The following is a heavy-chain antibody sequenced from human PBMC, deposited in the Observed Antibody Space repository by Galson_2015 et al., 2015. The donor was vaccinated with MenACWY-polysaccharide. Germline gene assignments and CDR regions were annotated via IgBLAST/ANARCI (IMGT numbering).Heavy chain of an antibody. CDR1: GFTFSSYA. V-gene: IGHV3-23*01. CDR2: ISGSGGST. D-gene: IGHD1-26*01. J-gene: IGHJ4*02. Sequence: SLRLSCAASGFTFSSYATSWVRQAPGKGLEWVSSISGSGGSTHYADSVKGRFTISRDNSKNTLYLQMNSLRVEDTAVYYCARVLKGLVGATPDYWGQGTLVTVSS. CDR3: ARVLKGLVGATPDY.